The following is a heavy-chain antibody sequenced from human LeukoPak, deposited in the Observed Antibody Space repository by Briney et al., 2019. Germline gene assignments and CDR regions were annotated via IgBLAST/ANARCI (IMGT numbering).Heavy chain of an antibody. D-gene: IGHD3-3*01. CDR2: ISYDGSNK. Sequence: PGRSLRLSCAASGFTFSSYAMHWVRQAPGKGLEWVAVISYDGSNKYYADSVKGRFTISRDNSKNTLYLQMNSLRAEDTAVYYCARGAGVDPIDYWGQGTLVTVSS. CDR1: GFTFSSYA. J-gene: IGHJ4*02. CDR3: ARGAGVDPIDY. V-gene: IGHV3-30-3*01.